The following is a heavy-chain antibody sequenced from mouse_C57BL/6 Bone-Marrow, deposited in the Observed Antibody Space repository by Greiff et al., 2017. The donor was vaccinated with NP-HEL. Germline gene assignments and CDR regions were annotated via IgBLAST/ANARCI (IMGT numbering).Heavy chain of an antibody. J-gene: IGHJ4*01. CDR1: GYTFTSYW. D-gene: IGHD1-1*01. CDR3: ARWFIARSLGALDY. CDR2: IDPSDSYT. Sequence: VQLQQPGAELVMPGASVKLSCKASGYTFTSYWMHWVKQRPGQGLEWIGDIDPSDSYTNYNQKFKGKSTLTVDKSSSTAYMQLSSLTSEDSAVYYCARWFIARSLGALDYWGQGTSVTVSS. V-gene: IGHV1-69*01.